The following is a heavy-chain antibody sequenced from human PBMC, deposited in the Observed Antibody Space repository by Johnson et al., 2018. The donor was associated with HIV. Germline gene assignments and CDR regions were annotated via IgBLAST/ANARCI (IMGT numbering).Heavy chain of an antibody. CDR3: AKDGDWDTVAHAFDI. Sequence: VHLVESGGGLVQPGGSLRLSCAASGFTFSSYAMSWVRQAPGKGLEWVSAISGSGGSTYSADSVKGRVTISRDNSKNTLYLQMNSLRAEDTAVYYCAKDGDWDTVAHAFDIWGQGTMVTVSS. CDR1: GFTFSSYA. CDR2: ISGSGGST. D-gene: IGHD5-12*01. V-gene: IGHV3-23*04. J-gene: IGHJ3*02.